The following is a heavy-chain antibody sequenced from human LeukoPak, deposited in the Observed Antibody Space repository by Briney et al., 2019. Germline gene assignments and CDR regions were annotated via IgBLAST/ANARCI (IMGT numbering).Heavy chain of an antibody. CDR2: ISYDGSNK. V-gene: IGHV3-30-3*01. Sequence: PGRSLRLSCAASGFTFSSYAMHCVRQAPGKGLEWVAVISYDGSNKYYADSVKGRFTISRDNSKNTLYLQMNSLRAEDTAVYYCARPLIVVVINDAFDIWGQGTMVTVSS. J-gene: IGHJ3*02. D-gene: IGHD3-22*01. CDR3: ARPLIVVVINDAFDI. CDR1: GFTFSSYA.